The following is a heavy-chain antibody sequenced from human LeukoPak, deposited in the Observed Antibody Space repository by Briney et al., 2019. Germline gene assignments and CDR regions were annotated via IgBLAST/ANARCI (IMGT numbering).Heavy chain of an antibody. CDR1: GVSLSNYY. Sequence: PSETLSLTCTVSGVSLSNYYWSWIRQPAGKGLEWIGRIYISRGSNYNPSLRSRVIMSVDTSKNQFSLQLTSVTAADTGVYYCARANYYYDSSGYPAAFDIWGQGTMVTVSS. V-gene: IGHV4-4*07. CDR3: ARANYYYDSSGYPAAFDI. CDR2: IYISRGS. D-gene: IGHD3-22*01. J-gene: IGHJ3*02.